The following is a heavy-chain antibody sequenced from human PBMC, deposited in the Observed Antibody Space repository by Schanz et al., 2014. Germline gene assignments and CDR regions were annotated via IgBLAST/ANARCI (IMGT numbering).Heavy chain of an antibody. CDR3: AKIERNED. J-gene: IGHJ4*02. Sequence: VQLVESGGGVVQPGRSLRLSCAASGFTFSSYALHWVRQAPGKGLEWVANIKQDESEKYYVDSVKGRFTISRDNSKNTLYLQMNSLRAEDTAVYFCAKIERNEDWGQGTLVTVSS. CDR1: GFTFSSYA. CDR2: IKQDESEK. D-gene: IGHD1-1*01. V-gene: IGHV3-7*05.